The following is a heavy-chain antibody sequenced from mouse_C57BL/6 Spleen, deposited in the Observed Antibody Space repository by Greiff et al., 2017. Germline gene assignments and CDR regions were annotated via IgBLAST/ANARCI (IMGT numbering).Heavy chain of an antibody. CDR2: IRSKSSNYAT. CDR3: VGSGSSYRYFDV. V-gene: IGHV10-3*01. Sequence: EVKLVESGGGLVQPKGSLKLSCAASGFTFNTYAMHWVRQATGKGLEWVARIRSKSSNYATYYADSVKDRFTISRDDSQCMLSLQMNNLNTEETAVDYCVGSGSSYRYFDVWGTGTPVTVAS. D-gene: IGHD1-1*01. J-gene: IGHJ1*03. CDR1: GFTFNTYA.